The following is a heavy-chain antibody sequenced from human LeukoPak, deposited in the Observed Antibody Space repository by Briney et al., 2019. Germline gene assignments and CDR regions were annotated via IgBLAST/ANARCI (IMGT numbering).Heavy chain of an antibody. CDR3: ARDRWSWGYNWFDP. J-gene: IGHJ5*02. CDR2: IYYSGST. CDR1: GGSISSYY. V-gene: IGHV4-30-4*01. D-gene: IGHD4-23*01. Sequence: PSETLSLTCTVSGGSISSYYWSWIRQPPGKGLEWIGYIYYSGSTYYNPSLKSRVTISVDTSKNQFSLKLSSVTAADTAVYYCARDRWSWGYNWFDPWGQGTLVTVSS.